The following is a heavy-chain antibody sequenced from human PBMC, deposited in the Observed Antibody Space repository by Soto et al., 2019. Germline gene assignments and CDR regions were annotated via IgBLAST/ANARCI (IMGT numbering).Heavy chain of an antibody. D-gene: IGHD6-13*01. CDR3: ARERRVVGGYSSNWYDYSDY. CDR2: INHSGST. V-gene: IGHV4-34*01. Sequence: QVQLQQWGAGLLKPLETLSLTCAINGRSFSGYYWSWIRQPPGKGLEWIGEINHSGSTNYNPSLQSRVIISLDTSKNQFSLKLSSVTAADTAVYYCARERRVVGGYSSNWYDYSDYWGQGTLVKVSS. CDR1: GRSFSGYY. J-gene: IGHJ4*02.